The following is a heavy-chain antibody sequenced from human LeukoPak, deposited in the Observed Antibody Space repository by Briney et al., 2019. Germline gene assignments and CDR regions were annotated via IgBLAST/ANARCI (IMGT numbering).Heavy chain of an antibody. CDR1: GYSIALGFF. J-gene: IGHJ2*01. Sequence: SETLSLTCTVSGYSIALGFFWAWIRQPPGGGLEWIGSLYHSGTTYYNTSLKSRISTSVDTSKNQFSLKLRLVTAADTAVYYCARVEVPRDINDWYCDLWGRGTRVIVSS. V-gene: IGHV4-38-2*02. CDR2: LYHSGTT. D-gene: IGHD2-15*01. CDR3: ARVEVPRDINDWYCDL.